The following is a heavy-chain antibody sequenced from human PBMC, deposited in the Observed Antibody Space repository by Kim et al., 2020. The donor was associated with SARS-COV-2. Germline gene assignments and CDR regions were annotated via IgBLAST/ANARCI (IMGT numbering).Heavy chain of an antibody. Sequence: ADSVQGRFTISRDNAKNSMYLQMNSLRAEDTGVYCWARSVDIVATANFEYWGQGTLVTVSS. D-gene: IGHD5-12*01. V-gene: IGHV3-21*01. CDR3: ARSVDIVATANFEY. J-gene: IGHJ4*02.